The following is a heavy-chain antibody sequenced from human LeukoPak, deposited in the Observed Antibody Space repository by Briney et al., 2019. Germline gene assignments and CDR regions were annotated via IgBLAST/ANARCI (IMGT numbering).Heavy chain of an antibody. CDR3: ARALSIAAAAGGY. V-gene: IGHV7-4-1*02. CDR2: INTNTGNP. J-gene: IGHJ4*02. Sequence: ASVKVSCKASGYTFTGYYMNWVRQAPGQGLEWMGWINTNTGNPTYAQGFTGRFVFSLDTSVTTAYLQISSLKTEDTAVYYCARALSIAAAAGGYWGQGTLVTVSS. CDR1: GYTFTGYY. D-gene: IGHD6-13*01.